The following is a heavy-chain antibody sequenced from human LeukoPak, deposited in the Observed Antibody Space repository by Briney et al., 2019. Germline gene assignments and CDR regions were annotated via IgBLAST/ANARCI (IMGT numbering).Heavy chain of an antibody. J-gene: IGHJ3*02. CDR1: AFTCSSYA. V-gene: IGHV3-30-3*01. D-gene: IGHD1-1*01. CDR2: IEYDGANK. Sequence: GGSLRLSCAASAFTCSSYAMHWVRQAPGKGLEWVAVIEYDGANKYYAESVKGRFTISRDNSKNTLYLQMNSLRAEDTAIYYCARELEAFDIWGQGTMVTVSS. CDR3: ARELEAFDI.